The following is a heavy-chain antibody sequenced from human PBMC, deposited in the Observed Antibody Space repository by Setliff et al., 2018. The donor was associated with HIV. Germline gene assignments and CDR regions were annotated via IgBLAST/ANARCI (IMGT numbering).Heavy chain of an antibody. D-gene: IGHD2-2*02. CDR3: ARIQLVCSSTSCYKGVIDS. CDR1: GFSLTTTGMC. V-gene: IGHV2-70*11. CDR2: IDWDDDE. Sequence: SGPTLVNPTQTLTLTCTFSGFSLTTTGMCVTWIRQPPGKALEWLARIDWDDDEYYSTSLKTRLTISKDTSKNQVVLTMTNMDPVDTATYYCARIQLVCSSTSCYKGVIDSWGQGTLVTVSS. J-gene: IGHJ4*02.